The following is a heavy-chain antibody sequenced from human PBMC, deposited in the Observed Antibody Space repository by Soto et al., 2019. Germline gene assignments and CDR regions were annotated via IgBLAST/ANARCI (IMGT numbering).Heavy chain of an antibody. V-gene: IGHV1-8*02. J-gene: IGHJ6*02. CDR2: MNPNSGNT. CDR3: ARVSLVPAARGMDV. Sequence: GASVKVSCKASGYTFTSYGINWVRQATGQGLEWMGWMNPNSGNTGYAQKFQGRVTMTRNTSISTAYMELSSLRSEDTAVYYCARVSLVPAARGMDVWGQGTTVTVSS. CDR1: GYTFTSYG. D-gene: IGHD2-2*01.